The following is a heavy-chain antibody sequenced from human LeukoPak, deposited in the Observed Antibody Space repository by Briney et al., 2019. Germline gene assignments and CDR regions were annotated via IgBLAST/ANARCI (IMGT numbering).Heavy chain of an antibody. Sequence: GGSLRLSCAASGFTFSFYWMGWVRQAPGKGLEWVANIKQDGSEKYYVDSARGRFTISRDNAKNSLYLQMNSLRAEDTAVYYCVRDEHQYYSESSGRFDYWGQGTLVTVSS. CDR2: IKQDGSEK. V-gene: IGHV3-7*04. D-gene: IGHD3-22*01. J-gene: IGHJ4*02. CDR3: VRDEHQYYSESSGRFDY. CDR1: GFTFSFYW.